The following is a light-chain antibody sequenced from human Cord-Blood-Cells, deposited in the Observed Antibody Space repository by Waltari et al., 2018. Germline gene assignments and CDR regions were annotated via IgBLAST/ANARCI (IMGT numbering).Light chain of an antibody. CDR2: EGS. CDR3: CSYAGSSSWV. J-gene: IGLJ3*02. V-gene: IGLV2-23*01. CDR1: SSDVGGYNL. Sequence: QSAQTKPAPVSGSPAQSLTIPCTGTSSDVGGYNLVSWYQQHPGKAPKLMIYEGSKRPSGVSNRFSGSKSGNTASLTISGLQAEDEADYYCCSYAGSSSWVFGGGTKLTVL.